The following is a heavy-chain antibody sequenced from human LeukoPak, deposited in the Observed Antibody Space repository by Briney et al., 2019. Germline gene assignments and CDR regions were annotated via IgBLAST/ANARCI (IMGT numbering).Heavy chain of an antibody. V-gene: IGHV3-9*03. D-gene: IGHD2-2*01. CDR2: ISWNSGSI. CDR1: GFTFVEYA. Sequence: GWSLRLSFAASGFTFVEYARHWLRQAPGKDLDGVSGISWNSGSIGYAGSVKGGFTISRDNAKISLYLQMYSLRAEDMALYYCAKGPNPLYCSSTSCAGGYFDYWGQGTLVTVSS. CDR3: AKGPNPLYCSSTSCAGGYFDY. J-gene: IGHJ4*02.